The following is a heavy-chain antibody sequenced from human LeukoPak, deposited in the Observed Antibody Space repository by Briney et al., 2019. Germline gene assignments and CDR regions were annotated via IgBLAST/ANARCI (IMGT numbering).Heavy chain of an antibody. Sequence: PGGSLRLSCAASGFIFSSYAMSWVRQAPGKGLEWVSVISGSGGSTYFADSVKGRFTISRDISKNTLYLQMNSLRAEDTAVYYCARDGEDIVVVPAAMDYYYGMDVWGKGTTVTVSS. V-gene: IGHV3-23*01. CDR3: ARDGEDIVVVPAAMDYYYGMDV. D-gene: IGHD2-2*01. J-gene: IGHJ6*04. CDR1: GFIFSSYA. CDR2: ISGSGGST.